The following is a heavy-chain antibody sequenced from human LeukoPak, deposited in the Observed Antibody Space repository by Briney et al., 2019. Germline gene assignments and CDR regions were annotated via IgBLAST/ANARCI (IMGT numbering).Heavy chain of an antibody. CDR1: GGSISSYY. Sequence: PSETLSLTCTVSGGSISSYYWSWIRQPPGKGLEWIGYIYYSGSTNYNPSLKSRVTISVDTSKNQFSLKLSSVTAADTAVYYCARDLGGGDLYAFDIWGQGTMVTVSS. V-gene: IGHV4-59*12. CDR2: IYYSGST. CDR3: ARDLGGGDLYAFDI. D-gene: IGHD2-21*02. J-gene: IGHJ3*02.